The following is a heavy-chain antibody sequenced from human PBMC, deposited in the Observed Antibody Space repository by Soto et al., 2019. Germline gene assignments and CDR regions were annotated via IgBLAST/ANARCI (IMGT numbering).Heavy chain of an antibody. CDR1: GGSISSYY. CDR3: ASHSSHWLFFDF. CDR2: IYYTGLS. V-gene: IGHV4-59*01. D-gene: IGHD6-13*01. Sequence: QVQLQESGPGLVKPSETLSLTCTVSGGSISSYYWSWIRQPPGKGLEWIGYIYYTGLSNSNPSLNRRVTMSVDTSKNPYSLKLSSVTAADTAVYYCASHSSHWLFFDFWGKGTLVTVSS. J-gene: IGHJ4*02.